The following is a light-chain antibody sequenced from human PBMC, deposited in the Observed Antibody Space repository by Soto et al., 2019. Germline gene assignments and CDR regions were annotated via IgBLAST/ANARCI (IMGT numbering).Light chain of an antibody. V-gene: IGKV2-30*02. J-gene: IGKJ2*01. CDR2: RVS. CDR3: MHGTHWPPYT. CDR1: QSLVHSDGDTY. Sequence: DVVMTQSPLSLPVKLGEPAAISCRSNQSLVHSDGDTYLSWFHQRPGQSPRRLIFRVSKRDFGVPPRFIGSGSGTDFTLEITSVEAEDVGVHYCMHGTHWPPYTFAQGTRLEIK.